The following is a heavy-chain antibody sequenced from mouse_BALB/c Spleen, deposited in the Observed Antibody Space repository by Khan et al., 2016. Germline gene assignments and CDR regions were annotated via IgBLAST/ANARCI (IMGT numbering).Heavy chain of an antibody. CDR2: IRLKSNNYAT. V-gene: IGHV6-6*02. CDR1: GFTFSNYW. Sequence: QLEESGGGLVQPGGSMKLSCVASGFTFSNYWMNWVRQSPEKGLEWVAEIRLKSNNYATHYAESVKGRFTISRDDSKSSVYLQMNNLRAEDTGIYYCTTGCAYWGQGTLVTVSA. CDR3: TTGCAY. J-gene: IGHJ3*01.